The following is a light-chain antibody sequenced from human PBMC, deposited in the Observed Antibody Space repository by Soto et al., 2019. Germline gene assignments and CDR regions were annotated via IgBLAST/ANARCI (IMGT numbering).Light chain of an antibody. CDR3: LSYAGSYIYV. CDR2: DVS. Sequence: QAVLTQPPSVSGSPAQSVTISCTGTSSDVGAYNSVSWYQQHPGKAPKLIIYDVSKRPSGVPYRFSASKSGNTASLTISGLLAEDEADYYCLSYAGSYIYVFGTGTKVTVL. V-gene: IGLV2-11*01. CDR1: SSDVGAYNS. J-gene: IGLJ1*01.